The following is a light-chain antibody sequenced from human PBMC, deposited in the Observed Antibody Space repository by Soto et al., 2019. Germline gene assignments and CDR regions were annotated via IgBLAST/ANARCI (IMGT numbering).Light chain of an antibody. J-gene: IGLJ3*02. V-gene: IGLV7-43*01. CDR1: TGAVSSGYY. CDR2: DTY. CDR3: LLYYDGSRV. Sequence: QTVVTQEPSLTVSPGGTVTLTCASSTGAVSSGYYANWFQQRPGQAPRSLIFDTYNRHSWTPARFSGSLFGGKATLTLTGVQPEDEDKYYSLLYYDGSRVFGGGTKLTVL.